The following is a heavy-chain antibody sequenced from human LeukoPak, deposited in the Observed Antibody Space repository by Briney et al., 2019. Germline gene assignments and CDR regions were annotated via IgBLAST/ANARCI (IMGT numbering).Heavy chain of an antibody. CDR2: IWHDGTNK. J-gene: IGHJ4*02. CDR1: GFTLSTYG. V-gene: IGHV3-30*02. D-gene: IGHD3-16*01. Sequence: GGSLRLSCAASGFTLSTYGMHWVRQAPGKGLEWVAFIWHDGTNKYYADSVKGRFTISRDDSRNTLYLQMNSLRAEDTAVYYCAPAGEGGQGTLVTVSS. CDR3: APAGE.